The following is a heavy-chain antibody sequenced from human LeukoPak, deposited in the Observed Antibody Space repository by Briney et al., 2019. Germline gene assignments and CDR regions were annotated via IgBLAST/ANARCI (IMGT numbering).Heavy chain of an antibody. CDR3: AKDKGSGTYPPY. CDR2: ISGSGGGT. V-gene: IGHV3-23*01. Sequence: PGGSLRLSCAASGFTFSSFAMSWVRQAPGKGLEWVSGISGSGGGTYYVDSVKGRFTISRDNSNNRLYLQMNSLRTDDTAVYYCAKDKGSGTYPPYWGQGTLVTVSS. D-gene: IGHD1-26*01. J-gene: IGHJ4*02. CDR1: GFTFSSFA.